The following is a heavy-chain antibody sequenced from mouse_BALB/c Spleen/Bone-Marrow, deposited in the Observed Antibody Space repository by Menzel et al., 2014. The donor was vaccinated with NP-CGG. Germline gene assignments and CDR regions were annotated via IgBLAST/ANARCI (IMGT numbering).Heavy chain of an antibody. CDR2: INPDSTTI. CDR1: GFDFSGYW. D-gene: IGHD1-1*01. Sequence: EVKLMESGGGLVQPGGSLKLSCAASGFDFSGYWMSWVRQAPGKGLEWIGEINPDSTTINYAPSRKDKFIISRDNAKNTRFLQMSKVRSEDTALYYCARLSYYGRFAYWGQGTLVTVSA. J-gene: IGHJ3*01. CDR3: ARLSYYGRFAY. V-gene: IGHV4-1*02.